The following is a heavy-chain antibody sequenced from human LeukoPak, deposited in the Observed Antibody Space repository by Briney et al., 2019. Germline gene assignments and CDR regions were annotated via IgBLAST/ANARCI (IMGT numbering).Heavy chain of an antibody. CDR1: GGTFSSYV. CDR3: ARHHSVVVPAAILY. J-gene: IGHJ1*01. D-gene: IGHD2-2*02. Sequence: SVKVSCKASGGTFSSYVISWVRQAPGQGLEWMGRIIPILDMTNYAQNFQGRVTITADKSTSTAYMELSSLRSEDTAVYYCARHHSVVVPAAILYWGQGTLVTVSS. CDR2: IIPILDMT. V-gene: IGHV1-69*04.